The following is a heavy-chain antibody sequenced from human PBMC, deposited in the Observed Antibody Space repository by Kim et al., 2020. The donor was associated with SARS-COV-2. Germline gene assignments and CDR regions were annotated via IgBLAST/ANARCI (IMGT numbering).Heavy chain of an antibody. D-gene: IGHD2-15*01. CDR2: IYNSGST. CDR3: ARRYCSGGSCYGPSNFDY. V-gene: IGHV4-59*08. CDR1: GGSISSYY. Sequence: SETLSLTCTVSGGSISSYYWSWIRQPPGKGLEWIGYIYNSGSTNYNPSLKSRVTISVDTSKNQFSLKLSSVTAADMAVYYCARRYCSGGSCYGPSNFDYWGQGSLVTVSS. J-gene: IGHJ4*02.